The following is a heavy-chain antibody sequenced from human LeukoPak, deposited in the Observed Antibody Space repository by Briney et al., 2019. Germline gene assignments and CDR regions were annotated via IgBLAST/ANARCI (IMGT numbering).Heavy chain of an antibody. V-gene: IGHV4-34*01. CDR3: ARALGIVVVPANFDY. Sequence: SETLSLTCAVYGGSFSGYYWRWIRQPPGKGLEWIGEINHSGSTNCNPSLKSRVTISVDTSKNQFSLKLSSVTAADTAVYYCARALGIVVVPANFDYWGQGTLVTVSS. D-gene: IGHD2-2*01. J-gene: IGHJ4*02. CDR1: GGSFSGYY. CDR2: INHSGST.